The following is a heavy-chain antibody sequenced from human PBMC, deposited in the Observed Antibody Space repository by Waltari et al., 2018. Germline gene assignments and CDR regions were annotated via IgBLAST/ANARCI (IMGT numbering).Heavy chain of an antibody. V-gene: IGHV3-15*01. CDR2: IKSRVEGQTI. Sequence: EVQLVESGGGLVKPGGSLRLSCTASGFTFTNARMSWVRQAPGKGLEWVGHIKSRVEGQTIDNAAPVKGRFTISRDDSKDALYLQMNSLKIEDTAVYFCSAYDTYDYDLGNSLHIWGQGTMVTVS. D-gene: IGHD3-10*01. J-gene: IGHJ3*02. CDR3: SAYDTYDYDLGNSLHI. CDR1: GFTFTNAR.